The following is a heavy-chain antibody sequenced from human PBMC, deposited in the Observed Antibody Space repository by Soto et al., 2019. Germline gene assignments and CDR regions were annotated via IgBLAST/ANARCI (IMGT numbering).Heavy chain of an antibody. CDR2: INAGNGNT. Sequence: QVQLVQSGAEVKKPGASVKVSCKASGYTFTSYAMHWVRQDPGQRIEWMGWINAGNGNTKYSQKFQGRVSITRETPSSTPYMDVSSRSSEDTAVYYCARDGYVRYCSGGSCYGGYYYYYMDVWVKGTTVTVSS. V-gene: IGHV1-3*01. D-gene: IGHD2-15*01. CDR3: ARDGYVRYCSGGSCYGGYYYYYMDV. J-gene: IGHJ6*03. CDR1: GYTFTSYA.